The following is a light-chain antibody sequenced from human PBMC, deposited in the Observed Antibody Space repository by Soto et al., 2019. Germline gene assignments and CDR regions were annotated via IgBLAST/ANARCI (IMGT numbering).Light chain of an antibody. V-gene: IGKV3-20*01. CDR1: QSVSSSY. Sequence: EIVLTQSPGTLSLSPGERATLSCRASQSVSSSYLAWYQQKPGQAPRLLIYGASSRATGIPDMFSGSGCGTDFALTISRLEPEEFAVYYCQQDGSSPTFGQGTKVEIK. CDR2: GAS. CDR3: QQDGSSPT. J-gene: IGKJ1*01.